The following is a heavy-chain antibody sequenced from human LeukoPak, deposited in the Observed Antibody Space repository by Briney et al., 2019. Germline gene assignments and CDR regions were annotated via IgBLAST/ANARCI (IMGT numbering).Heavy chain of an antibody. J-gene: IGHJ4*02. Sequence: GGSLRLSCAASGFTFSNCAMSWVRQAPEKGLEWVSGISGSGSSTYYADSVKGRFTISRDNSENTLSLQMNSLRADDTAIYYCAKSCNSGNCYYNGWSQGTLVTVSP. CDR2: ISGSGSST. CDR3: AKSCNSGNCYYNG. V-gene: IGHV3-23*01. CDR1: GFTFSNCA. D-gene: IGHD2-15*01.